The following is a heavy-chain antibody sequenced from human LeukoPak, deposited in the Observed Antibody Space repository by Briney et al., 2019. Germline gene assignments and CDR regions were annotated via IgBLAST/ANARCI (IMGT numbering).Heavy chain of an antibody. CDR2: IYYSGST. CDR1: GGSISSSSYY. V-gene: IGHV4-39*01. J-gene: IGHJ4*02. Sequence: PSETLSLTCTASGGSISSSSYYWGWIRQPPGKGLEWIGSIYYSGSTYYNPSLKSRVTISVDTSKNQFSLKLSSVTAADTAVYYCARLSSGVLRIFDYWGQGTLVTVSS. CDR3: ARLSSGVLRIFDY. D-gene: IGHD3-10*01.